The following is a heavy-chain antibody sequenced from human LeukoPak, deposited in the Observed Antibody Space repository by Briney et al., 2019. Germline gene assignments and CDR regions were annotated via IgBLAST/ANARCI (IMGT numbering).Heavy chain of an antibody. D-gene: IGHD2-21*02. V-gene: IGHV3-48*03. CDR1: GFTFSSYE. Sequence: GGSLRLSCAASGFTFSSYEMNWVRQAPGKGLEGVSYISNSGSTIYNADSVKGRFTISRDNAKNSLYLQMNSLRAEDTAVYYCAKDRATAIAYYFDYWGQGTLVTVSS. CDR3: AKDRATAIAYYFDY. CDR2: ISNSGSTI. J-gene: IGHJ4*02.